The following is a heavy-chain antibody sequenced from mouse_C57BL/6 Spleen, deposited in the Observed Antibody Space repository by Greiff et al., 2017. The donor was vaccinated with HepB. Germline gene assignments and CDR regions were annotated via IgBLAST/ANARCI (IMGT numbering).Heavy chain of an antibody. J-gene: IGHJ1*03. CDR3: ARDYYGSKGYFDV. D-gene: IGHD1-1*01. V-gene: IGHV1-78*01. Sequence: VKLQESDAELVKPGASVKISCKVSGYTFTDHTIHWMKQRPEQGLEWIGYIYPRDGSTKYNEKFKGKATLTADKSSSTAYMQLNSLTSEDSAVYFCARDYYGSKGYFDVWGTGTTVTVSS. CDR2: IYPRDGST. CDR1: GYTFTDHT.